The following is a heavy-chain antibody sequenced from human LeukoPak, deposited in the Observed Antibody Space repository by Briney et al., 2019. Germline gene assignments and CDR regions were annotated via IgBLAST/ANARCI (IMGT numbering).Heavy chain of an antibody. CDR2: IYYSGST. D-gene: IGHD3-22*01. V-gene: IGHV4-31*03. Sequence: PSQTLSLTCTVSGGSISSGGYYWSWIRQHPGKGLEWIGYIYYSGSTNYNPSLKSRVTISVDTSKNQFSLKLSSVTAADTAVYYCARGGSSGYPSIDYWGQGTLVTVSS. CDR1: GGSISSGGYY. CDR3: ARGGSSGYPSIDY. J-gene: IGHJ4*02.